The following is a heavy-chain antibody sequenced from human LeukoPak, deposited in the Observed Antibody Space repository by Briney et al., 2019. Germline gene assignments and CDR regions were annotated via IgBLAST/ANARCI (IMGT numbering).Heavy chain of an antibody. J-gene: IGHJ4*02. CDR2: ISGRGVST. D-gene: IGHD3-16*02. V-gene: IGHV3-23*01. Sequence: GGSLRLSCAASGFTFSSYAMTWVRQAPGKGLEWVSDISGRGVSTYYADSVKGRFTISRDNAKNSLYLQMNSLRAEDTAVYYCARDRYDYVWGSYRQKTYFDYWGQGTLVTVSS. CDR1: GFTFSSYA. CDR3: ARDRYDYVWGSYRQKTYFDY.